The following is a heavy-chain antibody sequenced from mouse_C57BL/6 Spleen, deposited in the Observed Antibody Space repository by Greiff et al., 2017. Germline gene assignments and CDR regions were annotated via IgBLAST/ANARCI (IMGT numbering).Heavy chain of an antibody. J-gene: IGHJ2*01. V-gene: IGHV1-69*01. D-gene: IGHD4-1*02. CDR1: GYTFTSYW. CDR3: ARGSTGDFDY. Sequence: QVQLKQPGAELVMPGASVKLSCKASGYTFTSYWMHWVKQRPGQGLEWIGEIDPSDSYTNYNQKFKGKSTLTVDKSSSTAYMQLSSLTSEDSAVYYCARGSTGDFDYWGQGTTLTVSS. CDR2: IDPSDSYT.